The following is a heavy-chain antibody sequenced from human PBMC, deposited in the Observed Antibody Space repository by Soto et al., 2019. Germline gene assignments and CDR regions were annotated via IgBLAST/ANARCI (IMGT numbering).Heavy chain of an antibody. CDR1: GYTFTSYD. D-gene: IGHD3-10*01. J-gene: IGHJ6*02. CDR2: MNPNTGST. CDR3: PRASHTSPVYYCYYGMDV. V-gene: IGHV1-8*02. Sequence: QVQLVQSGAVVRKPGASVKVSCTASGYTFTSYDLNWVRQTTGQGLEWMGWMNPNTGSTGFAQKFQGRLTMTRDTSQGTAYMELSSVTSEDTALYSCPRASHTSPVYYCYYGMDVWGQATGVAVS.